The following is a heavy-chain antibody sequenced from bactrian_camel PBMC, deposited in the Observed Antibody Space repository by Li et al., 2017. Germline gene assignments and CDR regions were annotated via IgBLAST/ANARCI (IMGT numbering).Heavy chain of an antibody. V-gene: IGHV3-2*01. J-gene: IGHJ4*01. CDR1: VSTYY. Sequence: HVQLVESGGGLVQPGGSLRLSCATSVSTYYMAWVRQAPGKGPEWVSSIYTGDGSTYYADSVKGRFTISRDNAKNTLYLQLNSLKAEDTAMYYCAYGFSKTLTNVVRGQGTQVTVS. CDR3: AYGFSKTLTNVV. CDR2: IYTGDGST. D-gene: IGHD5*01.